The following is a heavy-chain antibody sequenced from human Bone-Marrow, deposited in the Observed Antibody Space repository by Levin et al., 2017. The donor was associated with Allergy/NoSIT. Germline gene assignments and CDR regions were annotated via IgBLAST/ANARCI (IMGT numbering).Heavy chain of an antibody. J-gene: IGHJ4*02. V-gene: IGHV4-34*01. Sequence: SQTLSLTCAVYGAPLSGYYWSWIRQAPGKGLEWIGEITHGGDTNDNPSLKSRVIISAETSKNQVSLRLRSVTAADTAVYFCATRPRIGAGGFDYWGQGTLVTVSS. CDR2: ITHGGDT. CDR3: ATRPRIGAGGFDY. D-gene: IGHD6-13*01. CDR1: GAPLSGYY.